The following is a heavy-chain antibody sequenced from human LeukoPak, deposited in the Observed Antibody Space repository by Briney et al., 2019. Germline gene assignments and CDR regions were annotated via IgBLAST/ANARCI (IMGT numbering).Heavy chain of an antibody. V-gene: IGHV1-2*02. CDR3: ARGGYYDSSGYPKND. J-gene: IGHJ4*02. Sequence: ASVKVSCKASGYTFTGYYMHWVRQAPGQGLEWMGWINPNSGGTNYAQKFQGRVTMTRDTSISTAYMELSRLRSDDTAVYYCARGGYYDSSGYPKNDWGQGTLVTVYS. D-gene: IGHD3-22*01. CDR1: GYTFTGYY. CDR2: INPNSGGT.